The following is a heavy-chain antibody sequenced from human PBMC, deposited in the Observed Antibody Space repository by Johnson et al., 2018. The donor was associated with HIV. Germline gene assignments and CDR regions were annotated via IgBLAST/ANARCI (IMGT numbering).Heavy chain of an antibody. D-gene: IGHD5-24*01. J-gene: IGHJ3*02. V-gene: IGHV3-66*01. CDR3: AREMAWEDAFDI. CDR2: LFSGGNT. CDR1: GFTVSSYY. Sequence: EVQLVESGGGLIQPGGSLRLSCAASGFTVSSYYMSWVRQAPGKGLEWVSVLFSGGNTYYADSVKGRFTISRDNSKNTLYLQMNSLRAEDTAVFYCAREMAWEDAFDIWGQGKMVTVSS.